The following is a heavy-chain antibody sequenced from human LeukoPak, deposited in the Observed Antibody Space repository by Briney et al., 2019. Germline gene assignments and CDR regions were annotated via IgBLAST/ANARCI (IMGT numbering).Heavy chain of an antibody. J-gene: IGHJ5*02. CDR2: FDPEDGET. Sequence: GASVKVSCKVSGYTLAELSMHWVRQAPGKGLEWMGGFDPEDGETIYAQKFQGRVTMTEDTSTDTAYMELSSLRSEDTAVYCCATCRYDFWSGYYRSGYWFDPWGQGTLVTVSS. D-gene: IGHD3-3*01. CDR3: ATCRYDFWSGYYRSGYWFDP. CDR1: GYTLAELS. V-gene: IGHV1-24*01.